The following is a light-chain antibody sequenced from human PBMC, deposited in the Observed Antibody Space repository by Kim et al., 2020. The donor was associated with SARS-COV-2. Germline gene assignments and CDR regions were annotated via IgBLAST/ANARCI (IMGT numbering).Light chain of an antibody. Sequence: EIVLTQSPGTLSLSPGDTATLFCGASETVSRRRLAWYQQKPGQAPRLLIYGASSRATGIPDRFSGSGSGTDYILSISRLDPEDFAVYYCQQYGSSPLLTFGEGTKVDIK. J-gene: IGKJ4*01. V-gene: IGKV3-20*01. CDR3: QQYGSSPLLT. CDR2: GAS. CDR1: ETVSRRR.